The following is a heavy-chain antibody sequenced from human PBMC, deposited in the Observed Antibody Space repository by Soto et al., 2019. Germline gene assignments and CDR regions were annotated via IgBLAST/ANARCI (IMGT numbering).Heavy chain of an antibody. J-gene: IGHJ4*02. CDR2: IYSGGST. CDR3: ARDYGCSGGSCYSADYFDY. Sequence: EVQLVESGGGLVQPGGSLRLSCAAYGFTVSSNYMSWVRQAPGKGLEWVSVIYSGGSTYYADSVKGRFTISRDNSKNTLYLQMNSLRAEDTAVYYCARDYGCSGGSCYSADYFDYWGQGTLVTVSS. V-gene: IGHV3-66*01. CDR1: GFTVSSNY. D-gene: IGHD2-15*01.